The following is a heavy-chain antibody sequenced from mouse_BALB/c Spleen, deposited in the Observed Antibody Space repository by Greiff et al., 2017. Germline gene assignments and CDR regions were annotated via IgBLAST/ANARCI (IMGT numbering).Heavy chain of an antibody. J-gene: IGHJ3*01. CDR2: FYPGSGSI. Sequence: VQLQQSGAGLVKPGASVKLSCKASGYTFTEYIIHWVKQRSGQGLEWIGWFYPGSGSIKYNEKFKDKATLTADKSSSTVYMELSRLTSEDSAVYFCARREGGYGSSAAWFAYGGQGTLVTVSA. CDR1: GYTFTEYI. V-gene: IGHV1-62-2*01. CDR3: ARREGGYGSSAAWFAY. D-gene: IGHD1-1*01.